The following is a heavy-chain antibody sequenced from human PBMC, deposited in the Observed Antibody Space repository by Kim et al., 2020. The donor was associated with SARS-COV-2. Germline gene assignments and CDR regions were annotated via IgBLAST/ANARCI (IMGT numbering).Heavy chain of an antibody. Sequence: YSGRTSYNPTLKSRVTISVDTSKNQFSLKLSSVTAADTAVYYCSSGYDYSYWGQGTLVTVSS. J-gene: IGHJ4*02. D-gene: IGHD5-12*01. V-gene: IGHV4-39*01. CDR3: SSGYDYSY. CDR2: YSGRT.